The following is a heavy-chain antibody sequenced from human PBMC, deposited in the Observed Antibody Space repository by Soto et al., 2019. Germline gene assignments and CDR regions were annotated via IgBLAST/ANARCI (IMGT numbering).Heavy chain of an antibody. CDR1: GGCVSGYH. CDR3: TRQRRQQLNYFDC. CDR2: INHSGST. Sequence: SETMSLTCGVYGGCVSGYHWSWIRQPPGKGLEWIGEINHSGSTNYNPSLKSRVTISLDTSKNQFSLRLSSVAAADTALYSCTRQRRQQLNYFDCLGQGTRVTVSS. V-gene: IGHV4-34*01. J-gene: IGHJ4*02.